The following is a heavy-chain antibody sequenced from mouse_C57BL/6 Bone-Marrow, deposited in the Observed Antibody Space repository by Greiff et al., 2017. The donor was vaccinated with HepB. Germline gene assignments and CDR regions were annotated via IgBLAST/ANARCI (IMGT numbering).Heavy chain of an antibody. Sequence: VKLQESGAELARPGASVKLSCKASGYTFTSYGISWVKQRTGQGLEWIGEIYPRSGNTYYNEKFKGKATLTADKSSSTAYMELRSLTSEDSAVYFCARRRVITTVDHWYFDVWGTGTTVTVSS. CDR3: ARRRVITTVDHWYFDV. J-gene: IGHJ1*03. CDR1: GYTFTSYG. D-gene: IGHD1-1*01. V-gene: IGHV1-81*01. CDR2: IYPRSGNT.